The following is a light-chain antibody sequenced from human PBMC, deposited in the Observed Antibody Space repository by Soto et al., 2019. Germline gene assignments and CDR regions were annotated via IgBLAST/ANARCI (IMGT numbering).Light chain of an antibody. J-gene: IGKJ1*01. CDR1: QGISNY. CDR3: QKYYSVPRT. V-gene: IGKV1-27*01. CDR2: AAS. Sequence: DIQMTQSPSSLSASVGDRVTITCRASQGISNYLAWYQQKPGKVPELLIYAASTLQSGVQSRFSGSGSGTDFTITISSLQHEDVATYYCQKYYSVPRTFGQVTKVEIK.